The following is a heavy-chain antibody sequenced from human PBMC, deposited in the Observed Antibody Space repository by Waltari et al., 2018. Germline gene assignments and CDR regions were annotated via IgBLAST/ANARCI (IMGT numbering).Heavy chain of an antibody. CDR1: GGSFNAYY. CDR3: ARKEVIRSIYGGVRRESWFDP. CDR2: INHNAHT. J-gene: IGHJ5*02. D-gene: IGHD3-16*01. V-gene: IGHV4-34*02. Sequence: QVQLQQWGAGLVRPSETLSLTCAVYGGSFNAYYWTWIRQPPGKGLQWIGEINHNAHTNYHPALKSRGTISVDTSKKQFSLNLTSVTAADTAVYYCARKEVIRSIYGGVRRESWFDPWGQGTLVSVSS.